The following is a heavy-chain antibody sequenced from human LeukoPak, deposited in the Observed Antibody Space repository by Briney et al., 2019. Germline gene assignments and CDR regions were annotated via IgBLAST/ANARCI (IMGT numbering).Heavy chain of an antibody. CDR1: GYTFTGYY. J-gene: IGHJ4*02. Sequence: ASVKVSCKASGYTFTGYYIHWVRQAPGQGLEWMGIINPSGGSTSYAQKFQGRVTMTRDTSTSTVYMELSSLRSEDTAVYYCARGDIVLMVYANEGPYYFDYWGQGTLVTVSS. CDR2: INPSGGST. V-gene: IGHV1-46*01. D-gene: IGHD2-8*01. CDR3: ARGDIVLMVYANEGPYYFDY.